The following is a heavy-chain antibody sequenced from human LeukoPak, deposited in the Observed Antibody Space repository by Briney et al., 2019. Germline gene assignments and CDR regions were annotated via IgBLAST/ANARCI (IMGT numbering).Heavy chain of an antibody. Sequence: ASVKVSCKASGYTFTSYYMHWVRQAPGQGLEGMGIINLSGGSTSYAQKFQGRVTMTRDMSTSTVYMELSSLRSEDTAVYYCARDLYQGIAAAGPFDPWGQGTLVTVSS. V-gene: IGHV1-46*01. D-gene: IGHD6-13*01. CDR1: GYTFTSYY. J-gene: IGHJ5*02. CDR2: INLSGGST. CDR3: ARDLYQGIAAAGPFDP.